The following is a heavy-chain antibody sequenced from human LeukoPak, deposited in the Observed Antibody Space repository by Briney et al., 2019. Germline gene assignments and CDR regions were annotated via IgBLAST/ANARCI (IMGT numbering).Heavy chain of an antibody. Sequence: ASVKVPCKASGYTFTSNYIHWVRQAPGQGLEWMGMIYPRDGSTSYAQKFQGRVTVTRDTSTSTVHMELSGLRSEDTAVYYCAREQKGFEYWGQGTPGPVSS. J-gene: IGHJ4*02. CDR2: IYPRDGST. V-gene: IGHV1-46*01. CDR3: AREQKGFEY. CDR1: GYTFTSNY.